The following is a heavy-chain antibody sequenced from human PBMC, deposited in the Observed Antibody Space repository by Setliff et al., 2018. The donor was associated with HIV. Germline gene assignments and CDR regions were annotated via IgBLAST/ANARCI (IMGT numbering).Heavy chain of an antibody. CDR3: ARAIPLVPFDY. CDR1: GFTFNSYN. J-gene: IGHJ4*02. V-gene: IGHV3-21*01. D-gene: IGHD6-13*01. CDR2: ISSTSSYI. Sequence: GSLRLSCAASGFTFNSYNMNWVRQAPGKGLEWVSSISSTSSYIYYADSVKGRFTISRDNAKNSLYLQMNSLRAEDTAVYYCARAIPLVPFDYWGQGTLVTVSS.